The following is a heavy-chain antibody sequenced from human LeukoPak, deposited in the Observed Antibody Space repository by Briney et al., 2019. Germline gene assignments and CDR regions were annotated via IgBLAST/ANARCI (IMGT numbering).Heavy chain of an antibody. D-gene: IGHD3-22*01. V-gene: IGHV4-39*02. CDR2: IYYSGST. J-gene: IGHJ3*02. Sequence: SETLSLTCTVSGGSISSSSYYWGWIRQPPGKGLEWIGSIYYSGSTYYNPSLKSRVAISEDTSKNHFSLKLSSVTAADTAVYYCARGSGDSSGYFGLGAFDIWGRGTMVTVSS. CDR1: GGSISSSSYY. CDR3: ARGSGDSSGYFGLGAFDI.